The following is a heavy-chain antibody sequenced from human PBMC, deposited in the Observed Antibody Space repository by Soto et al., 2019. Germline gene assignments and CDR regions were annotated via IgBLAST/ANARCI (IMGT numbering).Heavy chain of an antibody. V-gene: IGHV3-33*01. Sequence: QVQLEESGGGVVQPGRSLRLSCEASGFTFNTYGMHWVRQPPGKGLEWLAAIWYDGTQKYYADSVKGRFIISRDNSKKTLYLEMNSLRAEDTAVYYCARAVGTTVTGLWHFDSWGQGTLVTVSS. J-gene: IGHJ4*02. CDR1: GFTFNTYG. CDR2: IWYDGTQK. CDR3: ARAVGTTVTGLWHFDS. D-gene: IGHD4-17*01.